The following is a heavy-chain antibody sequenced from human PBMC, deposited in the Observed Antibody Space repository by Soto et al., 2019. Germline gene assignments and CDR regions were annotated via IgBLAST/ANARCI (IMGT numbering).Heavy chain of an antibody. D-gene: IGHD4-17*01. J-gene: IGHJ4*02. V-gene: IGHV3-30*18. Sequence: QVQLVESGGGVVQPGLSLRLSCAASVFTFSSYGMHWVRQAPGKGLEWVAVISYDGNNKYYADSVKGRFTISRDNFKNTLYLPMDSLRAEDTAMYYCAKDHLETTLTTPIYWCQGTMVTVSS. CDR3: AKDHLETTLTTPIY. CDR1: VFTFSSYG. CDR2: ISYDGNNK.